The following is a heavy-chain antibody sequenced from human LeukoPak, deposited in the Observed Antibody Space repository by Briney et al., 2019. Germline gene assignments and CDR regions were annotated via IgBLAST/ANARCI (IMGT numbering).Heavy chain of an antibody. Sequence: ASVKVSCKASGYTFTNYAMNWVRQAPGQGLEWMGWINTNTGNPTYAQGFTGRFVFSLDTSVSTAYLQISSLKAEDTAVYYCARDEAVAGRLPYSYGMDVWGQGTTVTVSS. CDR2: INTNTGNP. J-gene: IGHJ6*02. CDR1: GYTFTNYA. V-gene: IGHV7-4-1*02. CDR3: ARDEAVAGRLPYSYGMDV. D-gene: IGHD6-19*01.